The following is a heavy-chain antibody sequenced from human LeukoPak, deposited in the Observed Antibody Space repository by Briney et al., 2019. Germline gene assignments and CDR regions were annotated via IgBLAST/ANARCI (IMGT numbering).Heavy chain of an antibody. D-gene: IGHD2-2*01. CDR1: GFTFTTYA. CDR2: ISGSGGST. Sequence: PGGSLRLSWAASGFTFTTYAMSWVRQAPGKGLEWVSAISGSGGSTYYADSVRGRFTIYRDNPKNTLYLQMNSLRAEDTAVYYCAKQVPTAYVDYWGQGTLVTVSS. V-gene: IGHV3-23*01. J-gene: IGHJ4*02. CDR3: AKQVPTAYVDY.